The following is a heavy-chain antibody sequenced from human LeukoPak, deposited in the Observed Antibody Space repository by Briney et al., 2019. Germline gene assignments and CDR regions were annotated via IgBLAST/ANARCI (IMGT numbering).Heavy chain of an antibody. CDR3: ARTYCSGGSCYSIWFDP. CDR2: IYYSGST. V-gene: IGHV4-31*03. Sequence: SETLSLTCTVSGGSISSGGYYWSWIRQHPGKGLEWIGYIYYSGSTYYNPSLKSRVTISVDTSKNQFSLKLSSVTAADTAVYYCARTYCSGGSCYSIWFDPWGQGTLVTVSS. CDR1: GGSISSGGYY. D-gene: IGHD2-15*01. J-gene: IGHJ5*02.